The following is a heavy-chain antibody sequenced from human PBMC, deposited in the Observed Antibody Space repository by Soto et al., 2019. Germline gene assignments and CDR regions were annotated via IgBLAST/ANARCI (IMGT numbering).Heavy chain of an antibody. CDR2: VYHNGTS. J-gene: IGHJ6*02. Sequence: VHLQESGPGLVKPSGTVSLTCVVSGGSIRSTNWWAWVRQTPGKGLEWIGEVYHNGTSNYNPSLKGRATISVDRSKDQVSLRLNSVIDADTAVYYCARDLDRYCSVTSCHAMDVWGQGTPLTVSS. CDR3: ARDLDRYCSVTSCHAMDV. CDR1: GGSIRSTNW. D-gene: IGHD2-15*01. V-gene: IGHV4-4*02.